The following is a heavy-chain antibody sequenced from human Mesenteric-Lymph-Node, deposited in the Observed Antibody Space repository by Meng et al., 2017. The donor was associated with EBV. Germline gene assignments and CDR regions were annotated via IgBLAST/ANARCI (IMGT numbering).Heavy chain of an antibody. Sequence: VARQGLVAASVTLSPTLAISVASISSSDWGSWVRRPPGKGLAWNGDIYHTGSTSYIPSLKSRVSKSIDKSKNQVSLKLSSVAAADTAMYYCARGSWSDPVGLDLWGRGTLATVSS. D-gene: IGHD2-15*01. CDR3: ARGSWSDPVGLDL. V-gene: IGHV4-4*02. J-gene: IGHJ2*01. CDR2: IYHTGST. CDR1: VASISSSDW.